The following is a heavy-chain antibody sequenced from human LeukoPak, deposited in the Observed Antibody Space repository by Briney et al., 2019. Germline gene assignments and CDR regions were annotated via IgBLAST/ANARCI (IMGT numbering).Heavy chain of an antibody. Sequence: GGSLRLSCLASGFTFSNYAMSWVRQAPGKGLEWVSGITISGRTAYYADSVKGRFTISRDNSKNTLYLQMNSLRAEDTAVYYCARDRRGPDYGDYQDYWGQGTLVTVSS. D-gene: IGHD4-17*01. CDR2: ITISGRTA. CDR3: ARDRRGPDYGDYQDY. V-gene: IGHV3-23*01. CDR1: GFTFSNYA. J-gene: IGHJ4*02.